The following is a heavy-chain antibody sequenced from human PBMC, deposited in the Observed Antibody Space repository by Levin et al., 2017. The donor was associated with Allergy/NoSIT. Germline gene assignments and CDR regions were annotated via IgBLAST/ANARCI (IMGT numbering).Heavy chain of an antibody. J-gene: IGHJ3*02. V-gene: IGHV3-33*01. CDR3: ARSLTTDPIEAFDI. CDR2: IWYDGSNK. CDR1: GFTFSSYG. Sequence: GESLKISCAASGFTFSSYGMHWVRQAPGKGLEWVAVIWYDGSNKYYADSVKGRFTISRDNSKNTLYLQMNSLRAEDTAVYYCARSLTTDPIEAFDIWGQGTMVTVSS. D-gene: IGHD4-17*01.